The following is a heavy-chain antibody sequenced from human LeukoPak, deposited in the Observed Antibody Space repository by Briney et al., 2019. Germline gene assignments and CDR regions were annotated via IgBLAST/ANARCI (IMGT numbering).Heavy chain of an antibody. CDR3: AKAARNCYTGTEFDS. Sequence: GGSLRLSCAASGFTFDDYAMHWVRQAPGKGLEWVSGISWNSGDIDYADSVKGRFIISRDNAKNSLYLQMSSLTSEDTALYYCAKAARNCYTGTEFDSWGQGTPVTVSS. CDR2: ISWNSGDI. J-gene: IGHJ4*02. CDR1: GFTFDDYA. D-gene: IGHD1-26*01. V-gene: IGHV3-9*01.